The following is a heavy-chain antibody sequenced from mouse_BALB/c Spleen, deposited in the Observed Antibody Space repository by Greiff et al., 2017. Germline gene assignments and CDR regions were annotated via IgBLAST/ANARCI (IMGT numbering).Heavy chain of an antibody. CDR3: ARRWIWCNHVGYFDV. Sequence: EVKLVESGGGLVKLGGSLKLSCAASGFTFSSYYMSWVRQTPEKRLELVAAINSNGGSTYYPDTVKGRFTISRDNAKNTLYLQMSSLKSEDTALYYCARRWIWCNHVGYFDVWGAGTTVTVSS. V-gene: IGHV5-6-2*01. D-gene: IGHD1-1*02. CDR1: GFTFSSYY. CDR2: INSNGGST. J-gene: IGHJ1*01.